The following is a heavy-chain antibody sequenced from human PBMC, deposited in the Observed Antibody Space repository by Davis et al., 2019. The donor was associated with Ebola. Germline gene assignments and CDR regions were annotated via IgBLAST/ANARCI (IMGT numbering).Heavy chain of an antibody. D-gene: IGHD3-22*01. CDR1: GFSFTTYS. CDR2: ISSSGSTI. J-gene: IGHJ4*02. Sequence: GESLKISCAAAGFSFTTYSMNWVRQAPGKGLEWVSYISSSGSTIYYADSVKGRFTISRDNAKNSLYLQMNSLRAEDTAVYYCARAKDYYDSSGSIGYWGQGTLVTVSS. V-gene: IGHV3-48*04. CDR3: ARAKDYYDSSGSIGY.